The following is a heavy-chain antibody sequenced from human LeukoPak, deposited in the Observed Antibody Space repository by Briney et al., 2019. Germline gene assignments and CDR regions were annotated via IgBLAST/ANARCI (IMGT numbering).Heavy chain of an antibody. Sequence: GGSLRLSRAASGFTFSSYGMHWVRQAPGKGLEWVAVISYDGSNKYYADSVKGRSTISRDNSKNTLYLQMNSLRAEDTAVYYCAKVRGWFGELFPPPDYWGQGTLVTVSS. J-gene: IGHJ4*02. D-gene: IGHD3-10*01. CDR2: ISYDGSNK. CDR3: AKVRGWFGELFPPPDY. CDR1: GFTFSSYG. V-gene: IGHV3-30*18.